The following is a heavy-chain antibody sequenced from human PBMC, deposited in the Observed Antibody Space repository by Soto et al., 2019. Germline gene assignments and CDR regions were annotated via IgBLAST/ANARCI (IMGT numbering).Heavy chain of an antibody. CDR2: IIPIFGTA. J-gene: IGHJ4*02. CDR3: ARGKRIQLWLGEYYFDY. Sequence: SVKVSCKASGGTFSSYAISWVRQAPGQGLEWMGGIIPIFGTANYAQKFQGRVTITADESTSTAYMELSSLRSEDTAVYYCARGKRIQLWLGEYYFDYWGQGXLVTVSS. V-gene: IGHV1-69*13. D-gene: IGHD5-18*01. CDR1: GGTFSSYA.